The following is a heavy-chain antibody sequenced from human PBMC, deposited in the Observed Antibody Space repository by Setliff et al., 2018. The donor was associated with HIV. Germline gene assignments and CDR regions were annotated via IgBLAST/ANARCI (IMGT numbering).Heavy chain of an antibody. CDR3: ARWMVVPRDPYYNYYYMDV. CDR1: GGSFSDYF. V-gene: IGHV4-34*01. Sequence: SETLSLTCAVHGGSFSDYFWSWIRQSPGKGLEWIGEIHHSATTDYNPSLKSRVTISLDTSKNQFSLNLTSVTAADTAVYYCARWMVVPRDPYYNYYYMDVWGKGTTVTVSS. D-gene: IGHD3-22*01. J-gene: IGHJ6*03. CDR2: IHHSATT.